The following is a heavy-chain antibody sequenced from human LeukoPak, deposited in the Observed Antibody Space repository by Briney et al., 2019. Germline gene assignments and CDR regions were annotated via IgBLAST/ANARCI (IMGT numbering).Heavy chain of an antibody. CDR2: INSDGSST. V-gene: IGHV3-74*01. D-gene: IGHD3-3*01. CDR1: GFTFSSYW. Sequence: PGGSLRLSCAASGFTFSSYWMHWVRQAPGKGLVWVSRINSDGSSTSYADSVKGRFTISRDNAKNTLYLQMNSLRAEDTAVYYCARVPAPITIFGVVIKSNYYYYGMDVWGQGTTVTVSS. J-gene: IGHJ6*02. CDR3: ARVPAPITIFGVVIKSNYYYYGMDV.